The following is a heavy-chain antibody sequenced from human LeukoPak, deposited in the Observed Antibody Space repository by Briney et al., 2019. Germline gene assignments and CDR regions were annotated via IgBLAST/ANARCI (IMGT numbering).Heavy chain of an antibody. CDR2: ISGGGGST. J-gene: IGHJ4*02. CDR1: GFTFSSYG. CDR3: AKFETTVTTSFAY. Sequence: PGGSLRLSCAASGFTFSSYGMSWVRQAPGKELEWVSAISGGGGSTYYADSVKGRFTISRDNSKNTLYLQMNSLRAEDTAVYYCAKFETTVTTSFAYWGQGTLVTVSS. V-gene: IGHV3-23*01. D-gene: IGHD4-17*01.